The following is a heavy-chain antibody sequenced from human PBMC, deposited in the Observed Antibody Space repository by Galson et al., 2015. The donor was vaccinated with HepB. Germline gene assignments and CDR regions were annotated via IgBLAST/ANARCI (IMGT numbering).Heavy chain of an antibody. J-gene: IGHJ4*02. CDR2: IYYTGST. Sequence: SETLSLTCTVSGGSISSYYWSWIRQTPGMGLEWIGHIYYTGSTNYNPSLKSRVTISVDTSKNQFSLKVISVTTADTAVYYCASAGTMTTVTSFEYWGQGTLVTVSS. CDR3: ASAGTMTTVTSFEY. CDR1: GGSISSYY. V-gene: IGHV4-59*01. D-gene: IGHD4-17*01.